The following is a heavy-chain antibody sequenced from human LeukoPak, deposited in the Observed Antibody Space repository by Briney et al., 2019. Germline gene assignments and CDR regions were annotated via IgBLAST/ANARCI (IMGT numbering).Heavy chain of an antibody. CDR3: AKARRGSVTRYYFDY. V-gene: IGHV3-23*01. J-gene: IGHJ4*02. Sequence: PGGSLRLSCAASGFTFSSYAMSWVRQAPGKGLEWVSAISGSGGSTYYADSVKGRFTISRDNSKNTLYLQMNSLRAEDTAVYYCAKARRGSVTRYYFDYWGQGTLVTVSS. D-gene: IGHD4-17*01. CDR2: ISGSGGST. CDR1: GFTFSSYA.